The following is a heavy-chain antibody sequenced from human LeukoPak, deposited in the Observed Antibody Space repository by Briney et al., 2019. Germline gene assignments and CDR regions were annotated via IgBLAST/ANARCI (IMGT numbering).Heavy chain of an antibody. J-gene: IGHJ3*01. CDR3: ARDRYCSGGSCYGDAFDL. V-gene: IGHV3-53*01. CDR2: MYSGGST. D-gene: IGHD2-15*01. Sequence: PGGSLRLSCAASGFSVRSNYMSCVRQSPRKGLEWVSIMYSGGSTDYADSVKGRFIISRDHSKNTLYLQMNSLRAEDTAVYYCARDRYCSGGSCYGDAFDLWGQGTMVTVSS. CDR1: GFSVRSNY.